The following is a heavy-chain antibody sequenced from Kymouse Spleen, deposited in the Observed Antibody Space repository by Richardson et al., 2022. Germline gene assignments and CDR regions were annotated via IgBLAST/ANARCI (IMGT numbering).Heavy chain of an antibody. Sequence: EVQLVESGGGLVQPGGSLRLSCAASGFTFSSYSMNWVRQAPGKGLEWVSYISSSSSTIYYADSVKGRFTISRDNAKNSLYLQMNSLRDEDTAVYYCARKGIAGATMVFDYWGQGTLVTVSS. D-gene: IGHD1-26*01. CDR2: ISSSSSTI. CDR3: ARKGIAGATMVFDY. CDR1: GFTFSSYS. J-gene: IGHJ4*02. V-gene: IGHV3-48*02.